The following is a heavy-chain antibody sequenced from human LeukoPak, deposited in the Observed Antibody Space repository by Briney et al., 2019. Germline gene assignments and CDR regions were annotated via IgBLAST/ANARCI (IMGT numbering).Heavy chain of an antibody. V-gene: IGHV3-30*02. CDR1: GFTFSSYG. CDR3: AKDRLRPHGYCSSTSCYVPDY. J-gene: IGHJ4*02. D-gene: IGHD2-2*01. CDR2: IRYDGSNK. Sequence: GGSLRLSCAASGFTFSSYGMHWVRQAPGKGLEWVAFIRYDGSNKYYADSVEGRFTISRDNSKNTLYLQMNSLRAEDTAVYYCAKDRLRPHGYCSSTSCYVPDYWGQGTLVTVSS.